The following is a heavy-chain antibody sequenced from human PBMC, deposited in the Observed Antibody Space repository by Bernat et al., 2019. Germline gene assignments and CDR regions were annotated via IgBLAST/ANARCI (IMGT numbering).Heavy chain of an antibody. CDR3: ARVVVVAARTPYCFDY. D-gene: IGHD2-15*01. CDR2: IYSGGST. V-gene: IGHV3-53*01. J-gene: IGHJ4*02. CDR1: GFTVSSNY. Sequence: EVQLVESGGGLIQPGGSLRLSCAASGFTVSSNYMSWVRQAPGKGLEWVSVIYSGGSTYYADSVKGRFTISRDNSKNTLYLQINNLRAEDTAVYYCARVVVVAARTPYCFDYWGQGTLVTVSS.